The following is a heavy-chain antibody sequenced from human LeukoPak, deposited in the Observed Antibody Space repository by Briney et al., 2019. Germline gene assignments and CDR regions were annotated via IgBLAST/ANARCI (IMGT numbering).Heavy chain of an antibody. CDR3: ARGADAHKVAY. CDR2: IQPTGNL. CDR1: VGSINVGGYY. D-gene: IGHD2-2*01. V-gene: IGHV4-31*11. J-gene: IGHJ4*02. Sequence: SETLSLTCALAVGSINVGGYYWNWGRQHPGEGLEWLRCIQPTGNLCYSPSLTVRSNISVDPSKSHFSLNLTSVTAADTAVYYCARGADAHKVAYWSQGTLVTVSS.